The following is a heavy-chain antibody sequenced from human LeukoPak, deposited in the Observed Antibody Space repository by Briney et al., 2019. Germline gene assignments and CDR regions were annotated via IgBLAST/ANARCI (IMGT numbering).Heavy chain of an antibody. J-gene: IGHJ4*02. CDR2: INPSGGST. CDR1: GYTFTSYY. CDR3: ARSGYVGGYHDSSGYDYFDY. V-gene: IGHV1-46*01. D-gene: IGHD3-22*01. Sequence: ASVKVSCKASGYTFTSYYMHWVRQAPAQGLEWTGIINPSGGSTSYAQTVQGGVSMTRDTSTSTVYMELSSLRSEDTAVYYCARSGYVGGYHDSSGYDYFDYWGQGTLVTVSS.